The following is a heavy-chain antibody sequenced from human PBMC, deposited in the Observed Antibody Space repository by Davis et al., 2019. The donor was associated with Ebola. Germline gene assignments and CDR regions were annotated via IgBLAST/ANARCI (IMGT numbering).Heavy chain of an antibody. V-gene: IGHV3-48*03. Sequence: GESLKISCATSGFPFSSYEFNWVRQAPGKGLEWVSYIYSRGTTIYYADSVKGRFTISRDNAQNSLYLQMNSLRVEDTAVYYCASYVLGWGQGTLVSVST. CDR2: IYSRGTTI. J-gene: IGHJ4*02. CDR3: ASYVLG. CDR1: GFPFSSYE. D-gene: IGHD3-10*02.